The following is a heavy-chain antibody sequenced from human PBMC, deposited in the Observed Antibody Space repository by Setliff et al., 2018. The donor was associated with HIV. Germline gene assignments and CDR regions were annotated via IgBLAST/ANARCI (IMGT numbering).Heavy chain of an antibody. CDR1: GFSLSTRGVG. V-gene: IGHV2-5*02. J-gene: IGHJ4*02. D-gene: IGHD6-19*01. CDR2: IYWDDDK. Sequence: SGPTLVNPTQTLTLTCTFSGFSLSTRGVGVGWIRQPPGKALDWLALIYWDDDKHYTPSLKSRLTITKDTSKNQVVLTMTNMDPVDTATYYCAHNHLAVAGSHYFDYWGQGTLVTVSS. CDR3: AHNHLAVAGSHYFDY.